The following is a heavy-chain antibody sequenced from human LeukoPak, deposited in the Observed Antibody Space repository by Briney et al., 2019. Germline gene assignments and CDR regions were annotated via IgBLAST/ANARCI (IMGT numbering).Heavy chain of an antibody. D-gene: IGHD3-16*01. CDR2: IIPIFGTA. CDR1: GGTFSGYA. CDR3: ARAPKGGSYFGY. V-gene: IGHV1-69*13. Sequence: SSVKVSCKASGGTFSGYAISWVRQAPGQGLEWMGGIIPIFGTANYAQKFQGRVTITADESTSTAYMELSSLRSEDTAVYYCARAPKGGSYFGYWGQGTLVNVSS. J-gene: IGHJ4*02.